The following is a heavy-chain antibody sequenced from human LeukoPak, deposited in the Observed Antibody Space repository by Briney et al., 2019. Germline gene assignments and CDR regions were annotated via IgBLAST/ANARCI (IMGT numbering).Heavy chain of an antibody. J-gene: IGHJ4*02. CDR3: ARARGYSGYDDY. CDR2: ISYDGSNK. CDR1: GFTLSSYE. Sequence: GGSLRLSCTASGFTLSSYEMHWVRQAPGKGLEWVAVISYDGSNKYYADSVKGRFTISRDNSKNTLSLQMNSLRAEDTAVYYCARARGYSGYDDYWGQGTLVTVSS. V-gene: IGHV3-30*03. D-gene: IGHD5-12*01.